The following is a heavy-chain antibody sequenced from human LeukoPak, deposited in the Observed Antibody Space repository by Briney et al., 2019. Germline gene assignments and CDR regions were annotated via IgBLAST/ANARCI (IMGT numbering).Heavy chain of an antibody. CDR3: ASGAVDTEFHY. J-gene: IGHJ4*02. Sequence: PSETLSLTCTVSGGSISSSSYYWGWIRQPPGKGLEWIGNIYYSGSTYYNPSLKSRVTISADTSKNQFSLKLSSVTAADTAVYYCASGAVDTEFHYWGQGTLVTVSS. V-gene: IGHV4-39*01. D-gene: IGHD5-18*01. CDR1: GGSISSSSYY. CDR2: IYYSGST.